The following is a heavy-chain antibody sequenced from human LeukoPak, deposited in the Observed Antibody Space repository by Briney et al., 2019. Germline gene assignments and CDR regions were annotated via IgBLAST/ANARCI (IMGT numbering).Heavy chain of an antibody. J-gene: IGHJ4*02. Sequence: PSETLSLTCTVSGGSISTYCWSWIRQPAGKGLEWIGRTYTSGSTNYNPSLKSRVTMSVDTSKNQFSLKLSSVTAADTAVYYCARHIYSSSWGSLDYFDYWGQGTLVTVSS. CDR1: GGSISTYC. V-gene: IGHV4-4*07. CDR3: ARHIYSSSWGSLDYFDY. CDR2: TYTSGST. D-gene: IGHD6-13*01.